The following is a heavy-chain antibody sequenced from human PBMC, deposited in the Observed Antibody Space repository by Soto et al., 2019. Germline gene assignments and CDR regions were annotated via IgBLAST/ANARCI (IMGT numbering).Heavy chain of an antibody. Sequence: EVQLLESGGGLVQPGGSLRLSCAASGFTFSSYAMSWVRQAPGKGLEWVSAISGSGGSTYYADSVKGRFTISRDNSKNTLYLQMNSLRAEDTAVYYCAKDYDYVWGRYRYPFSGTDFDYWGQGTLVTVSS. V-gene: IGHV3-23*01. D-gene: IGHD3-16*02. CDR3: AKDYDYVWGRYRYPFSGTDFDY. J-gene: IGHJ4*02. CDR1: GFTFSSYA. CDR2: ISGSGGST.